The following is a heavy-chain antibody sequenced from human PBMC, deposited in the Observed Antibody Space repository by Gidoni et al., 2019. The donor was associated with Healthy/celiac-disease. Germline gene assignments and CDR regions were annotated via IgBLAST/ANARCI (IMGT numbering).Heavy chain of an antibody. Sequence: KGLEYVSAISSNGGSTDYADSVKGRFTISRDNSKNTLYLQMSSLRAEDTAVYYCVKAYLYGSGSSYYDYWGQGTLVTVSS. CDR2: ISSNGGST. D-gene: IGHD3-10*01. V-gene: IGHV3-64D*08. J-gene: IGHJ4*02. CDR3: VKAYLYGSGSSYYDY.